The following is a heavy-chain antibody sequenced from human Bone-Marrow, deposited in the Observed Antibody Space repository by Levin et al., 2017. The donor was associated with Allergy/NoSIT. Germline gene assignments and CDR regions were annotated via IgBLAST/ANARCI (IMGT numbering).Heavy chain of an antibody. CDR3: SRLLRIVVVIMKSSFDH. V-gene: IGHV3-49*05. D-gene: IGHD3-22*01. CDR2: IRSKANGETT. CDR1: GFTFGDYD. Sequence: NPGGSLRLSCTGSGFTFGDYDMSWFRQAPGKGLEWVGFIRSKANGETTEYAASLKGRFTISRDDSKSIAYLQMNSLKTEDTAVYYCSRLLRIVVVIMKSSFDHWGQGTLVTVSS. J-gene: IGHJ4*02.